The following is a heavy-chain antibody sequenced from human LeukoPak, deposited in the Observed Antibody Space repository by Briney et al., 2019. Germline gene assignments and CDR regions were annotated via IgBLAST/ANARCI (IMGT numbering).Heavy chain of an antibody. Sequence: GGSLRLSCAASGFTVSSNYMSWVRQAPGKGLEWVSAISGSGDSTYYADSVKGRFTISRDNSKNTLYLQMNSLRAEDTAVYYCAKGYRVTRAAFDIWGQGTMVTVSS. J-gene: IGHJ3*02. V-gene: IGHV3-23*01. D-gene: IGHD2-21*02. CDR1: GFTVSSNY. CDR2: ISGSGDST. CDR3: AKGYRVTRAAFDI.